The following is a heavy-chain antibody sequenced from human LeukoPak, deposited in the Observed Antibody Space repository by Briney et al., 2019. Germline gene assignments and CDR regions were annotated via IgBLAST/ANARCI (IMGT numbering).Heavy chain of an antibody. J-gene: IGHJ4*02. CDR3: AREVYYYGSGSYYIDY. Sequence: GGSLRLSCAASGFTFSDYYMSWIRQAPGKGLEWVSYISSSGSTIYYADSVKGRFTISRDNAKNSLYLQMNSLRAEDTALYYCAREVYYYGSGSYYIDYWGQGTLVTVSS. D-gene: IGHD3-10*01. CDR2: ISSSGSTI. CDR1: GFTFSDYY. V-gene: IGHV3-11*04.